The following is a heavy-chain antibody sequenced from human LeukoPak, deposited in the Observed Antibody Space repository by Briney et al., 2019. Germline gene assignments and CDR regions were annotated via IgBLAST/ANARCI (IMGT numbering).Heavy chain of an antibody. CDR3: ARESELEPGLFDY. J-gene: IGHJ4*02. Sequence: SSETLSLTCTVSGGSISSYYWSWIRQPAGKGLEWIGRIYTSGSTNYNPPLKSRVTISVDTSKNQFSLKLSSVTAADTAVYYCARESELEPGLFDYWGQGTLVTVSS. V-gene: IGHV4-4*07. CDR2: IYTSGST. D-gene: IGHD1-1*01. CDR1: GGSISSYY.